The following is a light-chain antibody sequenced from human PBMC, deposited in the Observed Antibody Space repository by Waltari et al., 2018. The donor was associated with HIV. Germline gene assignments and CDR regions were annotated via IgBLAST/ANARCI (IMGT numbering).Light chain of an antibody. V-gene: IGLV2-8*01. Sequence: QSALTQPPSASGSPGPSVTISCTGTSSYVGGYNYVSWYQQHPGKAPKLMIYEVSKRPSGVPDRFFGSKSGNTASLTVSGLQAEDEADYYCSSYAGSRDVFGTGTKVTVL. CDR3: SSYAGSRDV. J-gene: IGLJ1*01. CDR2: EVS. CDR1: SSYVGGYNY.